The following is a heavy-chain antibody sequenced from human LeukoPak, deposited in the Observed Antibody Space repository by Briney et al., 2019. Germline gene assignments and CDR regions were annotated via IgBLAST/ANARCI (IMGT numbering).Heavy chain of an antibody. D-gene: IGHD3-16*01. CDR3: ARVPRLGGPANGMDV. Sequence: ASVKVSCKASGGTFSSYAISWVRPAPGQGLEWMGGIIPIFGTANYAQKFQGRVTITADESTSTAYMELSSLRSEDTAVYYCARVPRLGGPANGMDVWGQGTTVTVSS. V-gene: IGHV1-69*13. CDR1: GGTFSSYA. J-gene: IGHJ6*02. CDR2: IIPIFGTA.